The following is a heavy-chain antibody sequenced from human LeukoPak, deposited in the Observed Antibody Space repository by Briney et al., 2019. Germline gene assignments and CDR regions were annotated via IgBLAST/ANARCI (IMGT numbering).Heavy chain of an antibody. CDR3: ARGGGWGVYFDY. Sequence: PAETLSLTCTVSGGSISSYYWSWIRQPLGKGLEWIGYIYYSGRTSYNPSLKSRVTISVSTSKGYFSLNRSSVTAADTDVYECARGGGWGVYFDYWGQGTLATVSS. D-gene: IGHD3-16*01. J-gene: IGHJ4*02. CDR1: GGSISSYY. V-gene: IGHV4-59*08. CDR2: IYYSGRT.